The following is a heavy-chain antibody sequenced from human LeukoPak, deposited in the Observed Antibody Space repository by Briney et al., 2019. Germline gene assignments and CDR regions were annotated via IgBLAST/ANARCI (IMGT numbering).Heavy chain of an antibody. V-gene: IGHV3-7*01. CDR2: IKQDGSQK. Sequence: PGGSLRLSCAASRFTFSNYWMSWVRQAPGKGLEWVAKIKQDGSQKYYVDSVTGRFTISRDNAKNSLYLQMNSLRADDTAVYYRARGFCTSGRCSKYDYWGQGTLVTVSS. J-gene: IGHJ4*02. D-gene: IGHD2-15*01. CDR3: ARGFCTSGRCSKYDY. CDR1: RFTFSNYW.